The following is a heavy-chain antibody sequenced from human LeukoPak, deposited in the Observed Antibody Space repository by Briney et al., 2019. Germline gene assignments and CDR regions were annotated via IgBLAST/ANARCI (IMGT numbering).Heavy chain of an antibody. CDR2: ISSSSSYI. D-gene: IGHD6-13*01. J-gene: IGHJ3*02. V-gene: IGHV3-21*01. Sequence: GGSLRLSCAASGFTFSSYSMNWVRQAPGKGLEWVSSISSSSSYIYYADSVKGRFTISRDNAKNSLYLQMNSLRAEDTAVYYCASSSSRGTARYDAFDIWGQGTMVTVSS. CDR3: ASSSSRGTARYDAFDI. CDR1: GFTFSSYS.